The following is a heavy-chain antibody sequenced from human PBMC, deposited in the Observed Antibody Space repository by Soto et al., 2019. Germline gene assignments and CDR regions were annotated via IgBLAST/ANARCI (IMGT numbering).Heavy chain of an antibody. V-gene: IGHV3-7*01. CDR3: ARDRPGITGTTGYFDY. D-gene: IGHD1-20*01. CDR2: IKQDGSEK. Sequence: EVQLVESGGGLVQPGGSLRLSCAASGFTFSSYWMSWVRQAPGKGLEWVANIKQDGSEKYYVDSVKGRFTISRDNAKNSLYLQMNSLRAEDTAVYYCARDRPGITGTTGYFDYWGQGTLVTVSS. J-gene: IGHJ4*02. CDR1: GFTFSSYW.